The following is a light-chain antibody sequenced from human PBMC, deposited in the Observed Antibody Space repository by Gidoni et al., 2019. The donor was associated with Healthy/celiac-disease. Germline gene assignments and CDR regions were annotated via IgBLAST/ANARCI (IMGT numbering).Light chain of an antibody. CDR2: SAS. CDR1: QSISSY. V-gene: IGKV1-39*01. J-gene: IGKJ3*01. Sequence: DSQMSQYTASLSASVGDRGTSTCRARQSISSYLNWYQQQPGKAPKLLIYSASSLQSGVPSRFSGSGSGTAFSLTISSLQPADFATYYCQQRYSTPPFTFGPGTKVDIK. CDR3: QQRYSTPPFT.